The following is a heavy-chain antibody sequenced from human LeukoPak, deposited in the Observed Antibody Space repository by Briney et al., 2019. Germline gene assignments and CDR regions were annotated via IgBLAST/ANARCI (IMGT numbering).Heavy chain of an antibody. CDR1: GASTSSSYYY. CDR3: AREEVPHATFDP. D-gene: IGHD1-1*01. Sequence: SETLSLTCTVSGASTSSSYYYWAWIRQPPGKGLEYIGSVYYTGNTYYNPSLKSRVTISADTSKNQLSLKLSSVTAADTAVYYCAREEVPHATFDPWGQGTLVTVSS. J-gene: IGHJ5*01. V-gene: IGHV4-39*07. CDR2: VYYTGNT.